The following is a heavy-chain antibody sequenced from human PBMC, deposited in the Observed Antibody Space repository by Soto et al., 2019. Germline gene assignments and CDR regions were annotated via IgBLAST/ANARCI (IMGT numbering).Heavy chain of an antibody. CDR1: GGSISSEYFH. V-gene: IGHV4-30-4*08. CDR2: THYTGSI. CDR3: AREDDGGDRDYYGLDV. Sequence: SETLSLTCAVSGGSISSEYFHWTWIRQSPGKGLEWIGYTHYTGSIMYNPSFKSRLTMAVDTTKNQFSLQLTSVTAADTAVYSCAREDDGGDRDYYGLDVWGQGTTVTVSS. D-gene: IGHD2-21*02. J-gene: IGHJ6*02.